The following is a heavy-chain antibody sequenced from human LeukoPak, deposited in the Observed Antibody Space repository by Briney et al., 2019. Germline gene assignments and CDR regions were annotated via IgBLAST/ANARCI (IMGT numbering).Heavy chain of an antibody. D-gene: IGHD4-23*01. V-gene: IGHV3-74*01. J-gene: IGHJ4*02. CDR3: ARVLGDYGGNAGGY. CDR2: IDSDGSIT. CDR1: GFTFSSYW. Sequence: GGSLRLSCAASGFTFSSYWMHWARQAPGRGLVWVSRIDSDGSITNYADSVKGRFTISRDNAKNTLYLQMNSLRADDTAVYHCARVLGDYGGNAGGYWGQGTLVTVSS.